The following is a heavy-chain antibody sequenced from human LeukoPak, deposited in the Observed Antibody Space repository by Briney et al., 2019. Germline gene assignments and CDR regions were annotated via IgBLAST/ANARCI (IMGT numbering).Heavy chain of an antibody. CDR1: GFTFGDDA. D-gene: IGHD4-17*01. V-gene: IGHV3-49*01. CDR3: SRGLHDYGDSNYYFDQ. Sequence: GGSLRLSRTASGFTFGDDAWSWFRQAPGKGLEWICFIRKKGYGETTDYAASVRGRFTISRDGAKSIAYLQMNSLKTEDTALYYCSRGLHDYGDSNYYFDQWGRGTLVTVSS. CDR2: IRKKGYGETT. J-gene: IGHJ4*02.